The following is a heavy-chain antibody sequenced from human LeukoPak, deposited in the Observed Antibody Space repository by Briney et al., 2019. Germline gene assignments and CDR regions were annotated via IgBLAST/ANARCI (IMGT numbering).Heavy chain of an antibody. D-gene: IGHD4-23*01. CDR1: GFTFSSQS. CDR3: AKDLTVVAQRAFDI. Sequence: GGSLRLSCAASGFTFSSQSMTWVRQAPGKGLEWVSAISGSGGSTYYADSVKGRFTISRDNSKNTLYLQMNSLRAEDTAVYYCAKDLTVVAQRAFDIWGQGTMVTVSS. J-gene: IGHJ3*02. V-gene: IGHV3-23*01. CDR2: ISGSGGST.